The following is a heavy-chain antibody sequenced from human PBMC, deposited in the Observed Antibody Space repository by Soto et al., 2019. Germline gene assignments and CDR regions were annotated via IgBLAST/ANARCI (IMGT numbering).Heavy chain of an antibody. CDR1: GFTFSSYS. J-gene: IGHJ4*02. CDR2: ISSSSSTI. V-gene: IGHV3-48*02. Sequence: GGSLRLSCAASGFTFSSYSMNWVRQAPGKGLEWVSYISSSSSTIYYADSVKGRFTISRDNAKNSLYLQMNSLRDEDTAVYYCARDAAIASVYGSSLKPGIAVAGPQDYWGQGTLVTVSS. D-gene: IGHD6-19*01. CDR3: ARDAAIASVYGSSLKPGIAVAGPQDY.